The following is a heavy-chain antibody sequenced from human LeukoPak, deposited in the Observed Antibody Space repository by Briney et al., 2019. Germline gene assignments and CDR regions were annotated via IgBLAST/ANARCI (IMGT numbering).Heavy chain of an antibody. CDR2: MSYDGTNQ. Sequence: GRSLRLSCAASGFTFSSYAMHWVRQAPGKGLEWVTVMSYDGTNQYYANSVRGRFTISRDNSKNTLYLQMNSLRAEDTAVYYCAKDLLDGAFDIWGQGTMVTVSS. V-gene: IGHV3-30*04. CDR1: GFTFSSYA. CDR3: AKDLLDGAFDI. D-gene: IGHD1-1*01. J-gene: IGHJ3*02.